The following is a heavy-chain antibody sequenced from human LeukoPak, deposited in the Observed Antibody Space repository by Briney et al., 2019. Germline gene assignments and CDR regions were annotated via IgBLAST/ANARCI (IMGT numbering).Heavy chain of an antibody. J-gene: IGHJ6*03. V-gene: IGHV4-59*01. Sequence: SQTLSLTCTVSGGSISSFHWSWIRQPPGKGLEWIGYVYYTGSTNYNPSLKSRVTISADTSQDQFSLKMNSVTAADTAVYYCTRDQYHFDRDYFNYYMDVWGKGTTVTVSS. CDR3: TRDQYHFDRDYFNYYMDV. D-gene: IGHD3-22*01. CDR2: VYYTGST. CDR1: GGSISSFH.